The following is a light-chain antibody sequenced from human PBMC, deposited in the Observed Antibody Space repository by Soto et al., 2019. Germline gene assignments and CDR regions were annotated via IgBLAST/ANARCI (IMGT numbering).Light chain of an antibody. CDR3: TSWTTSTNMI. CDR2: DVN. Sequence: QSVLTQPASVSGSPGQSITISCTGTRSDIGAYNFVSWYQQHPGEVPKLILYDVNVRPSGVSNRFSGSKSGNTASLTISGLQAEDEADYYCTSWTTSTNMIFGGGTTLTVL. V-gene: IGLV2-14*03. CDR1: RSDIGAYNF. J-gene: IGLJ2*01.